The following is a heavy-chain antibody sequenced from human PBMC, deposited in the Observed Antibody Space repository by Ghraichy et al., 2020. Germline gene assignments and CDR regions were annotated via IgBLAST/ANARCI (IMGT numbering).Heavy chain of an antibody. V-gene: IGHV1-69*13. D-gene: IGHD4-17*01. Sequence: SVKVSCKTSGATFSSSAISWVRQSPVQGLEWMGGIIPIFGTANYAQKFQGRVTITADESTSTAYMELSSLRSEDTAVYYCAKGAPTVTTDHYYYYCMHVWGQGSTVTAYS. CDR2: IIPIFGTA. CDR3: AKGAPTVTTDHYYYYCMHV. J-gene: IGHJ6*01. CDR1: GATFSSSA.